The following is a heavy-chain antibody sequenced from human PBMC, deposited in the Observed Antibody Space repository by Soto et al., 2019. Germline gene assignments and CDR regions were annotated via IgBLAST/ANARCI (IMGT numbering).Heavy chain of an antibody. CDR3: ARGPRRDRIVATTDFDY. J-gene: IGHJ4*02. CDR2: IWYDGSNK. CDR1: GFTFSSYG. D-gene: IGHD5-12*01. Sequence: PGGSLRLSCAASGFTFSSYGMHWVRQAPGKGLEWVAVIWYDGSNKYYADSVKGRFTISRDNSKNTLYLQMNSLRAEDTAVYYCARGPRRDRIVATTDFDYWGQGTLVTVSS. V-gene: IGHV3-33*01.